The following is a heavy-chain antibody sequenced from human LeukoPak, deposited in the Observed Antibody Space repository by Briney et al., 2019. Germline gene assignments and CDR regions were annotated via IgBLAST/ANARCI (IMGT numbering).Heavy chain of an antibody. D-gene: IGHD6-6*01. J-gene: IGHJ4*02. Sequence: SETLSLTCTVSGGSISSYYWSWIRQPPGKGLEWIGHIYYSGSTNYNPSLKSRVTISVDTSKNQLSLKLSSVTAADTAVYYCARQGRYSSSSLYVDYWGQGTLVTVSS. CDR1: GGSISSYY. CDR3: ARQGRYSSSSLYVDY. CDR2: IYYSGST. V-gene: IGHV4-59*08.